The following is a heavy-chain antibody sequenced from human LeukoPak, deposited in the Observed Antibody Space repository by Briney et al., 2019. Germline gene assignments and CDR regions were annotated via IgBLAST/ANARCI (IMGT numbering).Heavy chain of an antibody. CDR2: INPSGGST. CDR1: GYIFTSHY. Sequence: PGASVKVSCKASGYIFTSHYMHWMRQAPGQGLEWMGMINPSGGSTVYAQKFQGRVTMTRDTSTSTAYMELRSLRSDDTAVYYCARVVPHIWLHSLGEISDYWGQGTLVTVSS. CDR3: ARVVPHIWLHSLGEISDY. V-gene: IGHV1-46*01. J-gene: IGHJ4*02. D-gene: IGHD5-24*01.